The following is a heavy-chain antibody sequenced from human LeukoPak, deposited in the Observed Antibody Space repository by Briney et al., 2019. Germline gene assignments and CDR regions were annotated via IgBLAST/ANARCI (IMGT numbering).Heavy chain of an antibody. J-gene: IGHJ4*02. Sequence: PGGSLRLSCAASGFTFSSYAMSWVRQAPGKGLEWVSAISGSGGSTYYADSVKGRFTISRDNSKNTLYLQMNSLRAEDTAVYYCAKDGYYDSRMGWYFGYWGQGTLVTVSS. V-gene: IGHV3-23*01. D-gene: IGHD3-22*01. CDR1: GFTFSSYA. CDR2: ISGSGGST. CDR3: AKDGYYDSRMGWYFGY.